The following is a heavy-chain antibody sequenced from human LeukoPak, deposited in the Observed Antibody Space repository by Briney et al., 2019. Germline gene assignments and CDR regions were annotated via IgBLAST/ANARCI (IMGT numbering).Heavy chain of an antibody. CDR1: GFTFSSYS. D-gene: IGHD3-3*01. CDR2: ISSSSSYI. CDR3: ARDLDFWSGYRHFDY. J-gene: IGHJ4*02. V-gene: IGHV3-21*01. Sequence: GGSLRLSCAASGFTFSSYSMNWVRQAPGKGLEWVSSISSSSSYIYYADSVKGRFTISRDNAKNSLYLQMNGLRAEDTAVYYCARDLDFWSGYRHFDYWGQGTLVTVSS.